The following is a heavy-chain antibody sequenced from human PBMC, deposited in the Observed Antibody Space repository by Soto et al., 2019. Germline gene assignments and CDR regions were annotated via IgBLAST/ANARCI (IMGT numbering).Heavy chain of an antibody. D-gene: IGHD1-1*01. CDR2: ISSSGSTI. CDR3: ARVDIRLRETTWYFDL. J-gene: IGHJ2*01. V-gene: IGHV3-48*03. CDR1: GFTFSSYE. Sequence: PGGSLRLSCAASGFTFSSYEMNWVRQAPGKGLEWVSYISSSGSTIYYADSVKGRFTISRDNAKNSLYLQMNSLRAEDTAVYYCARVDIRLRETTWYFDLWGRGTLVTVSS.